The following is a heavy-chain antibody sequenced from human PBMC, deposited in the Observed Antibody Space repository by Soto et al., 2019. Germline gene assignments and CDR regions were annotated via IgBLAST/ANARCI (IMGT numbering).Heavy chain of an antibody. CDR2: LYYSGST. J-gene: IGHJ4*02. V-gene: IGHV4-39*01. CDR3: AARDYSTGWSS. Sequence: PSRPISDARSVGRECICRRSYYRVWIPNHTGRGMEWIGSLYYSGSTYYIPYLTSRVTISVDTSKNQFSLKLSSVTAADTAVYYCAARDYSTGWSSWGQGTAVPVS. CDR1: RECICRRSYY. D-gene: IGHD6-19*01.